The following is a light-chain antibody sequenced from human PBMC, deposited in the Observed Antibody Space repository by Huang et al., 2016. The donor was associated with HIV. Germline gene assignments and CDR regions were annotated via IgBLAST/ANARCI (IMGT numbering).Light chain of an antibody. Sequence: DIQMTQSPSSLSASVGDRVTITCQASQDISNYLNWYQQKPGKAPKLLLYDASNLETGLPPRFSGSGSGTHFTSTISRLQPEDIATYYCQQYDNLPITFGQGTRLEIK. CDR3: QQYDNLPIT. V-gene: IGKV1-33*01. CDR2: DAS. CDR1: QDISNY. J-gene: IGKJ5*01.